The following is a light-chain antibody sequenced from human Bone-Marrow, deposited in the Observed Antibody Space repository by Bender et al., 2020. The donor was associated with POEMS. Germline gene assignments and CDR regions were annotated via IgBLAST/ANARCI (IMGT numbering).Light chain of an antibody. V-gene: IGLV2-23*01. Sequence: QSALTQPASVSGSPGQSITISCTGTSSDIGGYNWVSWYQQYPGKAPKLMIFEDTKRPSGVSTRFSGSKSGNTASLTISGLQDEDEADYYCSSYAGGYTYVFGSGTRVAVL. CDR3: SSYAGGYTYV. CDR2: EDT. CDR1: SSDIGGYNW. J-gene: IGLJ1*01.